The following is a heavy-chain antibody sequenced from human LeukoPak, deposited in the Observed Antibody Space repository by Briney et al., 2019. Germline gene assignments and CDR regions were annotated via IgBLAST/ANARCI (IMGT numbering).Heavy chain of an antibody. CDR2: ISGSGGST. J-gene: IGHJ4*02. CDR1: GFTFSSYA. Sequence: GGSLRLSCAASGFTFSSYAMSWVRQAPGKGLEWVSAISGSGGSTNYADSVKGRFTISRDNSKNTLYLQMNSLRAEDTAVYYCGKVPNSYYFDYWGQGTLVTVSS. CDR3: GKVPNSYYFDY. V-gene: IGHV3-23*01. D-gene: IGHD1-1*01.